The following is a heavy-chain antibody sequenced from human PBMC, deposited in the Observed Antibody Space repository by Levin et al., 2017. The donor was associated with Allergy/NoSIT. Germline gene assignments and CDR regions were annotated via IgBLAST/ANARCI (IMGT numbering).Heavy chain of an antibody. D-gene: IGHD4-17*01. J-gene: IGHJ4*02. V-gene: IGHV3-9*01. CDR2: ISWNSGSI. Sequence: GGSLRLSCAASGFTFDDYAMHWVRQAPGKGLEWVSGISWNSGSIGYADSVKGRFTISRDNAKNSLYLQMNSLRAEDTALYYCAKDLDYGDYSGLFYWGQGTLVTVSS. CDR1: GFTFDDYA. CDR3: AKDLDYGDYSGLFY.